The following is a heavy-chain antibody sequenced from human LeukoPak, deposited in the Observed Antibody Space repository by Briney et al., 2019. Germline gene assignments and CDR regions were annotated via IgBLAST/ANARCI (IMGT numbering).Heavy chain of an antibody. CDR1: GFIVSAYS. CDR3: NSEGGEGDYTAFDI. D-gene: IGHD3-16*01. V-gene: IGHV3-72*01. J-gene: IGHJ3*02. CDR2: IRKKKERYTT. Sequence: PGGSLRLSCAAAGFIVSAYSMDWVRQAPGEGLGWIARIRKKKERYTTEYAASVKARFVVSRDDSKDSMSPQMTSMETEDTALYYCNSEGGEGDYTAFDIWGQGTKVTVSS.